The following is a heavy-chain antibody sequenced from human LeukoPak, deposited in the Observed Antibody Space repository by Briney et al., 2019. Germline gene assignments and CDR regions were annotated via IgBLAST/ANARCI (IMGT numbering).Heavy chain of an antibody. V-gene: IGHV4-61*02. CDR1: GGSISSGSYY. CDR3: ARGISGSYYDVDAFDI. Sequence: SETLSLTCTVSGGSISSGSYYWSWIRQPAGKGLEWIGRIYTSGSTNYNPSLKSRVTISVDTSKNQFSLKLSSVTAADTAVYYCARGISGSYYDVDAFDIWGQGAMVTVSS. D-gene: IGHD1-26*01. J-gene: IGHJ3*02. CDR2: IYTSGST.